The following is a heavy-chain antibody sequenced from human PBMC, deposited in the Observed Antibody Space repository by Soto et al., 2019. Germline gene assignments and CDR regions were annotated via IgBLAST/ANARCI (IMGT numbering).Heavy chain of an antibody. CDR3: ARDRGYSSSWYEPYYYGMDV. J-gene: IGHJ6*02. CDR1: GFTFSSYG. D-gene: IGHD6-13*01. Sequence: VGSLRLSCAASGFTFSSYGMHWVRQAPGKGLEWVAVIWYDGSNKYYADSVKGRFTISRDNSKNTLYLQMNSLRAEDTAVYYCARDRGYSSSWYEPYYYGMDVWGQGTKVTVSS. CDR2: IWYDGSNK. V-gene: IGHV3-33*01.